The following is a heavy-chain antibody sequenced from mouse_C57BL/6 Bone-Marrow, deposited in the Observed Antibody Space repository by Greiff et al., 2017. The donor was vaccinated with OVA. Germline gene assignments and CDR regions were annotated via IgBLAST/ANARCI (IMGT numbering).Heavy chain of an antibody. CDR3: ARGGSYAMDY. CDR1: GYAFSSSW. V-gene: IGHV1-82*01. J-gene: IGHJ4*01. CDR2: IYPGDGDT. Sequence: VQLQQSGPELVKPGASVKISCKASGYAFSSSWMNWVKQRPGKGLEWIGRIYPGDGDTNYNGKFKGKATLTADKSSSTAYMQLSSLTSEDSAVYFCARGGSYAMDYWGQGTPVTGSS.